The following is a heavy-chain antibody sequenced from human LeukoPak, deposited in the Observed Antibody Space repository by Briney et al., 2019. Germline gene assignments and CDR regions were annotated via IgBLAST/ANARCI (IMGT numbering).Heavy chain of an antibody. CDR3: AAQIWTSSCWHYLDT. Sequence: ASVRVSCKASGYSFRNFGIKWLRQAPGQGLEWMGWVSANDGTTKYAQHFQDRVTMTTDASTTTAYLELRNLRSDDTAVYFCAAQIWTSSCWHYLDTWGQGTLVTVSS. J-gene: IGHJ4*02. CDR1: GYSFRNFG. V-gene: IGHV1-18*01. CDR2: VSANDGTT. D-gene: IGHD1-1*01.